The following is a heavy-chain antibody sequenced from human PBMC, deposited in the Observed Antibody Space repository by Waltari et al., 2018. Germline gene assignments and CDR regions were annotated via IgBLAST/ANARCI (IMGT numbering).Heavy chain of an antibody. D-gene: IGHD3-10*01. CDR2: INDDAKEK. V-gene: IGHV3-7*04. Sequence: EVQLVESGGGLVQPGGSLRLSWAASGCPFHKYWMRWVRQAPGKGLEWVANINDDAKEKYHVDSVKGRFTISRDNTKKSLYLQMNSLRVDDTAVYYCARGEEGYGEAYYWGQGTLVTVSS. CDR1: GCPFHKYW. CDR3: ARGEEGYGEAYY. J-gene: IGHJ4*02.